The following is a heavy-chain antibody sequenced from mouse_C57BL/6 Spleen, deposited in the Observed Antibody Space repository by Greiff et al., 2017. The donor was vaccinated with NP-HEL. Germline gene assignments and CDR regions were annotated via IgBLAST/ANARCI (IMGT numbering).Heavy chain of an antibody. CDR1: GYTFTGYW. CDR3: ARLLYYYGSSYWYFDV. D-gene: IGHD1-1*01. V-gene: IGHV1-9*01. CDR2: ILPGSGST. J-gene: IGHJ1*03. Sequence: VKLQQSGAELMKPGASVKLSCKATGYTFTGYWIEWVKQRPGHGLEWIGEILPGSGSTNYNEKFKGKATFTADTSSNTAYMQLSSLTTEDSAIYYCARLLYYYGSSYWYFDVWGTGTTVTVSS.